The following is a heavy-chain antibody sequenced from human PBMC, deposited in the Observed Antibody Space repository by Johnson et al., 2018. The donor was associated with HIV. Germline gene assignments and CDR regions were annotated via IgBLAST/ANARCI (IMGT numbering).Heavy chain of an antibody. V-gene: IGHV3-66*04. CDR1: GFTVSSNY. D-gene: IGHD4-17*01. J-gene: IGHJ3*02. CDR3: ARPGGDYSAFDI. Sequence: VQLVESGGGVVQPGRSLRLSCAASGFTVSSNYLSWVRQAPGKGLEWVSVIYSGDTTYYADSMRGRFTISRDNSKNTLFLQMNSLRVDDTAVYYCARPGGDYSAFDIWGQGTMVTVSS. CDR2: IYSGDTT.